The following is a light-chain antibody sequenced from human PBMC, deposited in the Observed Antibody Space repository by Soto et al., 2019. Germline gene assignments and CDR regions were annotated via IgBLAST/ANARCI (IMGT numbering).Light chain of an antibody. CDR1: QSVSSN. Sequence: EVLLSQSPGTLSLSPGERATLPCRASQSVSSNLAWYQQKPGQAPRLLIYGASTRDTGIPARFSGSGSGTEFTLPLSRLQSEDFEVYYCQQYNNWPRTFGQGTKVDIK. CDR3: QQYNNWPRT. CDR2: GAS. J-gene: IGKJ1*01. V-gene: IGKV3-15*01.